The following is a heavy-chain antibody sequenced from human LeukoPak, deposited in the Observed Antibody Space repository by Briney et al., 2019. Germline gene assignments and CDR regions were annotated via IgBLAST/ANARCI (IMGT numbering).Heavy chain of an antibody. J-gene: IGHJ3*02. CDR3: AKSNGYGLIDI. CDR2: IYHSGNT. CDR1: GDSISSSHW. V-gene: IGHV4-4*02. D-gene: IGHD3-22*01. Sequence: ASETLSLTCAVSGDSISSSHWWSWVRQSPGKGLEWIGEIYHSGNTNYNPSVKSRVAISLDKASNQFSLRLTSVTAADTAVYYCAKSNGYGLIDIWGQGTMVTVSS.